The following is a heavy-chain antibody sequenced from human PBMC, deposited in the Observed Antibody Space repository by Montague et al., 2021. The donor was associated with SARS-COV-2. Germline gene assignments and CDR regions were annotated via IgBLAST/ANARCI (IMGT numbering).Heavy chain of an antibody. V-gene: IGHV6-1*01. CDR1: GDSVASHRLT. CDR3: VRYSGWFYFDF. Sequence: CAISGDSVASHRLTWGWHRHSPSRDSELVCRPYYRSKWYSDYAPSVRGRLTVNPDASKNEFSLELNYVTPEDTAVYYCVRYSGWFYFDFWGQGTLVTVSS. J-gene: IGHJ4*02. CDR2: PYYRSKWYS. D-gene: IGHD6-19*01.